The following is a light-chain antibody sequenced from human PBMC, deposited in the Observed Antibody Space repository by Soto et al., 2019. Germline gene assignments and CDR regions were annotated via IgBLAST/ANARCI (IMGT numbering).Light chain of an antibody. CDR2: DVS. J-gene: IGLJ2*01. Sequence: QSALTQPRSVSGSPGQSVTISCTGTSSDVGGYNYVSWYQQHPGKAPKLMIYDVSKRPSGVPDRFSGSKSGNTASLTISGLQAEDEADYYCCSYGGYYSLVFGGGTKLTVL. CDR1: SSDVGGYNY. V-gene: IGLV2-11*01. CDR3: CSYGGYYSLV.